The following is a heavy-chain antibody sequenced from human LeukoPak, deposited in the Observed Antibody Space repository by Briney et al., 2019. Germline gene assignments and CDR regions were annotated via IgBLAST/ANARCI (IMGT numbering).Heavy chain of an antibody. CDR2: TYSGGST. CDR3: ARARLHHRSFDLKTSYYFGY. J-gene: IGHJ4*02. D-gene: IGHD6-25*01. V-gene: IGHV3-53*01. Sequence: PGGSLRLSSAASGFTVSSNYIWVRQAPGKGLEWVSVTYSGGSTSYADSVKGRFTISRDNSKDTLYLQMNSLRTEDTAVYYCARARLHHRSFDLKTSYYFGYWGQGTLVTVSS. CDR1: GFTVSSNY.